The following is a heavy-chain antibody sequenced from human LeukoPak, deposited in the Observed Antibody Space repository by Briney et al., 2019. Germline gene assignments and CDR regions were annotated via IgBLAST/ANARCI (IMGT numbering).Heavy chain of an antibody. CDR3: ARDGYYDSSGYLDAFDI. Sequence: PLASVKVSCKASGYTFTGYYMHWVRQAPGQGLEWMGWINPNSGGTNYAQKFQGRVTMTRNTSISTAYMELRSLRSDDTAVYYCARDGYYDSSGYLDAFDIWGQGTMVTVSS. J-gene: IGHJ3*02. D-gene: IGHD3-22*01. V-gene: IGHV1-2*02. CDR1: GYTFTGYY. CDR2: INPNSGGT.